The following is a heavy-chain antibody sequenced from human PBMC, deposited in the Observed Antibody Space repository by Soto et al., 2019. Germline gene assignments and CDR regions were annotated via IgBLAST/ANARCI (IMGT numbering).Heavy chain of an antibody. V-gene: IGHV2-5*02. CDR1: GFSLTTSVVG. CDR3: AYRRVGRDVLGAYYFEH. D-gene: IGHD3-9*01. J-gene: IGHJ4*02. Sequence: QITLNESGPTLVIPTQTLTLTCTFSGFSLTTSVVGVGWIPQSTGKTLECLALIIWDDDERYSPSLKSTLTITQDTSKNPVVLRMTNMDPEATAASYCAYRRVGRDVLGAYYFEHWGPGTLVRVSS. CDR2: IIWDDDE.